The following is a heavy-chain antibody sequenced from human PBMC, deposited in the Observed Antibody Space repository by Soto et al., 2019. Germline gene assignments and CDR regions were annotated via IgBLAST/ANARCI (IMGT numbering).Heavy chain of an antibody. Sequence: ASVKVSCKASGYTFTSYGISWVRQAPGQGLEWMGWISAYNGNTNYAQKLQGRVTMTTDTSTSTAYMELRSLRSDDTAVYYCARAGYCSGGSCYSGLWYYYGMDVWGQGTTVTVSS. CDR3: ARAGYCSGGSCYSGLWYYYGMDV. CDR1: GYTFTSYG. V-gene: IGHV1-18*01. D-gene: IGHD2-15*01. J-gene: IGHJ6*02. CDR2: ISAYNGNT.